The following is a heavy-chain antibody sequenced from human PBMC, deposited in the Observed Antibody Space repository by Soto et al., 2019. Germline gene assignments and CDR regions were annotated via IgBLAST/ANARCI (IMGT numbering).Heavy chain of an antibody. Sequence: GGSLRLSCAASGFTFSSYGMHWVRQAPGKGLEWVAVIWYDGSNKYYADSVKGRFTISRDNSKNTPYLQMNSLRAEDTAVYYCARGTHSSSVWGQGTMVTVSS. J-gene: IGHJ3*01. CDR3: ARGTHSSSV. D-gene: IGHD6-6*01. CDR2: IWYDGSNK. CDR1: GFTFSSYG. V-gene: IGHV3-33*01.